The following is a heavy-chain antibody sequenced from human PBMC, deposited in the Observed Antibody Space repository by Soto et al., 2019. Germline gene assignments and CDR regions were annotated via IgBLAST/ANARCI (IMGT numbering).Heavy chain of an antibody. D-gene: IGHD5-12*01. CDR1: GYTFTSYG. V-gene: IGHV1-18*01. Sequence: GASVKVSCKASGYTFTSYGISWVRQAPGQGLEWMGWISAYNGNTNYAQKLQGRVTMSTDTSTSTAYMELRSLRSDDTAVYYCARDGDIVATSDFDYWGQGTLVTVSS. CDR3: ARDGDIVATSDFDY. CDR2: ISAYNGNT. J-gene: IGHJ4*02.